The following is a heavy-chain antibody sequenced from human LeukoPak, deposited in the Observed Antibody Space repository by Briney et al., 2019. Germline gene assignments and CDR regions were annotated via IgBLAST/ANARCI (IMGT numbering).Heavy chain of an antibody. CDR3: ARVYYGSGSHIDY. D-gene: IGHD3-10*01. CDR1: GYTFTGYC. Sequence: ASVKVSCKASGYTFTGYCMHWVRQAPGQGLEWMGWINPNSGGTNYAQKFQGRVTMTRDTSISTAYMELSRLRSDDTTVYYCARVYYGSGSHIDYWGQGTLVTVSS. V-gene: IGHV1-2*02. CDR2: INPNSGGT. J-gene: IGHJ4*02.